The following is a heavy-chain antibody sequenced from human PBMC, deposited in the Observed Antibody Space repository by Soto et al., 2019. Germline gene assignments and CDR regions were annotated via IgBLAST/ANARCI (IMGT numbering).Heavy chain of an antibody. J-gene: IGHJ4*02. Sequence: PGGSLRLSCAVSGFTVSSNYMSWVRQAPGKGLEWVSVIYSGGLTYYADSVKGRFTISRDTSKNTLYLQMNTLRADDTAVYYCASSAGFCSGGSCYDYWGQGTLVTVSS. CDR2: IYSGGLT. CDR1: GFTVSSNY. CDR3: ASSAGFCSGGSCYDY. V-gene: IGHV3-53*01. D-gene: IGHD2-15*01.